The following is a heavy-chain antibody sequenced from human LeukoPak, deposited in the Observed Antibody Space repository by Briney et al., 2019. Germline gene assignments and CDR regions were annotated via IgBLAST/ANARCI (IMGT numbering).Heavy chain of an antibody. V-gene: IGHV1-18*01. CDR3: ARVRDYYDFWSGYYAD. CDR1: GYTFTSYA. D-gene: IGHD3-3*01. Sequence: ASVKVSCKTSGYTFTSYAITWVRQAPGQGLEWTGWISAYNGNTNYTQKLQGRVTMTTETSTSSAYMELRSLRSDDTGVYYCARVRDYYDFWSGYYADWGQGTLVTVSS. J-gene: IGHJ4*02. CDR2: ISAYNGNT.